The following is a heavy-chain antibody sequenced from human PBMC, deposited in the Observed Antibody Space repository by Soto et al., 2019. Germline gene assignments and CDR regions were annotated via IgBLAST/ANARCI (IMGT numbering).Heavy chain of an antibody. CDR1: GYTFTSYG. CDR2: ISAYNGNT. V-gene: IGHV1-18*04. J-gene: IGHJ4*02. Sequence: SVKVSCKASGYTFTSYGISWVRQAPGQGLEWMGWISAYNGNTNYAQKLQGRVTMTTDTSTSTAYMELRSLRSDDTAVYYCARDAELRYFDWLLRPGFDYWGQGTLVTASS. D-gene: IGHD3-9*01. CDR3: ARDAELRYFDWLLRPGFDY.